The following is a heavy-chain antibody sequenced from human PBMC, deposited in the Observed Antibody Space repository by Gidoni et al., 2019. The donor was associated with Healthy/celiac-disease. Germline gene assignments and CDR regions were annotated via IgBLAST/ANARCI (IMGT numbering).Heavy chain of an antibody. CDR2: INPSGGSA. CDR3: ARVAIRAVYWYYYGMDV. Sequence: QVQLVQSGAEVKKPGASVKVSCKASGYTFTSYFMHWVRQAPGQGLEWMGIINPSGGSATYAQKFQGRFTMTRDTSTSTVYMELSSLRSEDTAVYYCARVAIRAVYWYYYGMDVWGQGTTVTVSS. J-gene: IGHJ6*02. CDR1: GYTFTSYF. V-gene: IGHV1-46*03. D-gene: IGHD3-9*01.